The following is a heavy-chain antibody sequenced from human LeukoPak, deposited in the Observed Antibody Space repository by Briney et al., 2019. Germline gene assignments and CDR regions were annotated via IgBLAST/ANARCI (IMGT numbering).Heavy chain of an antibody. J-gene: IGHJ4*02. D-gene: IGHD3-10*01. CDR2: ISYDGSDK. CDR3: AKDDHYGSGSFPTDY. CDR1: GFSFSDSA. Sequence: GGSLRLSCAASGFSFSDSAMHWVRQAPGKGLEWVAVISYDGSDKYYADSVKGRFTISRDNSKNTLYLQMNSLRAEDTAVYYCAKDDHYGSGSFPTDYWGQGTLVTVAS. V-gene: IGHV3-30*04.